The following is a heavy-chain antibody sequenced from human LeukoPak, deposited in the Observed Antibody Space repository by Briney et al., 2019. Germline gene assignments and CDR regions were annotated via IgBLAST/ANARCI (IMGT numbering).Heavy chain of an antibody. Sequence: GGSLRLSCAASGFILSNHWMTWVRQAPGKGPEWVANVNKDGSEKYYVDSVKGRFTISRDTAKNSLYLQMNNLRAEGTALYYCARNNDMDVWGQGTTVIVSS. CDR2: VNKDGSEK. J-gene: IGHJ6*02. CDR3: ARNNDMDV. V-gene: IGHV3-7*03. D-gene: IGHD1/OR15-1a*01. CDR1: GFILSNHW.